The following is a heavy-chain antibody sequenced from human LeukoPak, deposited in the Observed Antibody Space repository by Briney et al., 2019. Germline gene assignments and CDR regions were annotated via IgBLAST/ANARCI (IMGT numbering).Heavy chain of an antibody. Sequence: SETLSLTCTVSGGSISSYYWSWIRQPAGKGLEWIGRIYISGSTNYNPSLKSRVTMSVDTSKNQFSLKLSSVTAADTAVYYCARGGDAMGNGASFLDNWGQGTLVTVSS. CDR1: GGSISSYY. CDR3: ARGGDAMGNGASFLDN. J-gene: IGHJ4*02. D-gene: IGHD3-16*01. CDR2: IYISGST. V-gene: IGHV4-4*07.